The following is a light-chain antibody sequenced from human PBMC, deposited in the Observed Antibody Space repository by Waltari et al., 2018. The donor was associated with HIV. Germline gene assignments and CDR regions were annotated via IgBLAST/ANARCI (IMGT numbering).Light chain of an antibody. V-gene: IGLV2-14*01. CDR3: SSYTSSSTVV. J-gene: IGLJ2*01. Sequence: QSALTQPASVSGSPGQSTPISRTGTSSDVGGYNYVPWYQQHPGKAPKLMIYEVSNRPAGVSNRFSGSKSGNTASLTISGLQAEDEADYYCSSYTSSSTVVFGGGTKLTVL. CDR2: EVS. CDR1: SSDVGGYNY.